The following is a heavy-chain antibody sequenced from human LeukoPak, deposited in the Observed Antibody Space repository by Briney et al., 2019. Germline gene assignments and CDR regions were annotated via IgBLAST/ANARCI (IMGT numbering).Heavy chain of an antibody. D-gene: IGHD6-13*01. Sequence: ASVTVSCKASGYTFTGYYMHWVRQAPGQGLEWMGWINPNSGGTNYAQKFQGRVTMTRDTSISTAYMELSRLRSDDTAVYYCARGDAAAGTDLDYWGQGTLVTVSS. CDR1: GYTFTGYY. V-gene: IGHV1-2*02. CDR2: INPNSGGT. CDR3: ARGDAAAGTDLDY. J-gene: IGHJ4*02.